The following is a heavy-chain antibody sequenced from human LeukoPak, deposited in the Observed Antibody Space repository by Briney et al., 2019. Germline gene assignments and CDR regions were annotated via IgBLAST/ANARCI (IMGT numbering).Heavy chain of an antibody. V-gene: IGHV1-3*01. CDR2: INAGNGNT. D-gene: IGHD6-13*01. Sequence: ASVKVSCKASGYTFTSYAMHWVRQAPGQRLEWMGWINAGNGNTKYSQRFQGRVTITRDTSASTAYMELSSLRSEDTAVYYCARDDAYSTFDYWGQGTLVTVSS. CDR1: GYTFTSYA. J-gene: IGHJ4*02. CDR3: ARDDAYSTFDY.